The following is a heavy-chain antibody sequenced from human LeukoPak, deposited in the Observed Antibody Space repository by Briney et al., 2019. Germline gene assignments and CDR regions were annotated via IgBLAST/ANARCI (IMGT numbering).Heavy chain of an antibody. J-gene: IGHJ6*03. D-gene: IGHD6-19*01. CDR2: IYTSGST. V-gene: IGHV4-61*02. CDR3: ARDSRIAVAGTYYYYYMDV. CDR1: GYSISSGYY. Sequence: SETLSLTCTVSGYSISSGYYWSWIRQPAGKGLEWIGRIYTSGSTNYNPSLKSRVTISVDTSKNQFSLKLSSVTAADTAVYYCARDSRIAVAGTYYYYYMDVWGKGTTVTISS.